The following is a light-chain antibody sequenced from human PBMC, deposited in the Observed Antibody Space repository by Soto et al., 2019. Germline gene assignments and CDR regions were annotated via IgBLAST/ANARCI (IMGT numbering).Light chain of an antibody. CDR2: GAS. CDR1: QSINTN. Sequence: EIVMTQSPATLSVSPGERATLSCRASQSINTNLAWYQQKPGQAPRLLIYGASTRTTGIPARFSGSGSGTEFTLTISSLQSEDFAVYYCQQYNAWPLWTFGQGTKVDI. V-gene: IGKV3-15*01. CDR3: QQYNAWPLWT. J-gene: IGKJ1*01.